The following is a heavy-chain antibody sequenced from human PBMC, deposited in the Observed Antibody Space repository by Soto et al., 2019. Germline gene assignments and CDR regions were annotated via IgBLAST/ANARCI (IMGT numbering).Heavy chain of an antibody. D-gene: IGHD5-12*01. Sequence: SQTLSLTCVISGDSVSSNSAAWNWIRQSPSRGLEWLGRTYYRSRWYNDYAVSVRSRITVNADTSKNQFSLHLNSVTPEYTAVYYCAGNSSLQWYYMDVWDKGTTVTVSS. V-gene: IGHV6-1*01. CDR3: AGNSSLQWYYMDV. J-gene: IGHJ6*03. CDR2: TYYRSRWYN. CDR1: GDSVSSNSAA.